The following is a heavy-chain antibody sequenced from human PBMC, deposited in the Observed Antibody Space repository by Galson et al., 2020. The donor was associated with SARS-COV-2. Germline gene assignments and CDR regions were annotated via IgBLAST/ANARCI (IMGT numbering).Heavy chain of an antibody. CDR1: GYTFTSYG. V-gene: IGHV1-18*01. CDR3: ALGAILTGYYYFDY. J-gene: IGHJ4*02. Sequence: QISCKASGYTFTSYGISWVRQAPGQGLEWMGWISAYNGHTNYAQKLQGRVTMTTDTSTSTAYMELRSLRSDDTAVYYCALGAILTGYYYFDYWGQGTLVTVSS. D-gene: IGHD3-9*01. CDR2: ISAYNGHT.